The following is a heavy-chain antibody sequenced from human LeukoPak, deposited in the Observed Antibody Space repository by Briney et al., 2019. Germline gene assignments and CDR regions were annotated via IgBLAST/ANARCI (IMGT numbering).Heavy chain of an antibody. CDR1: GFTFSRYS. CDR3: ARGLGSPVPTWFDP. V-gene: IGHV3-21*01. J-gene: IGHJ5*02. CDR2: ISSSSSYI. D-gene: IGHD3-16*01. Sequence: GGSLRLSCAASGFTFSRYSMNWVRQAPGKGLEWVSSISSSSSYIYYADSVKGRFTISRDNAKNTLYLQMNSLRAEDTAVYYCARGLGSPVPTWFDPWGQGTLVTVSS.